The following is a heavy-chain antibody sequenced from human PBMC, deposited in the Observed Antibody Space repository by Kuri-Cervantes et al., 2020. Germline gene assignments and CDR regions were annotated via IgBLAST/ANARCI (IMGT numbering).Heavy chain of an antibody. J-gene: IGHJ6*02. D-gene: IGHD3-10*01. CDR1: GFTFSSYS. V-gene: IGHV3-48*04. CDR3: ASSRVLSGRTGRNYYAYYGIDV. Sequence: GGSLRLSCAASGFTFSSYSMNWVRQTPGKGLEWVSYINSSSTIYYADSVKGRFTISRDNAKNSLYLQMNSLRAEETAVYYCASSRVLSGRTGRNYYAYYGIDVWGQGTPVTVSS. CDR2: INSSSTI.